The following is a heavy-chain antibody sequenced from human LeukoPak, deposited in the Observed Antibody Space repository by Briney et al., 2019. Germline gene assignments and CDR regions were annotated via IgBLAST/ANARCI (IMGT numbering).Heavy chain of an antibody. V-gene: IGHV1-69*13. CDR1: GYTLTVYY. CDR3: ARVDGCSGGSCYSYYGMDV. CDR2: IIPIFGTA. J-gene: IGHJ6*02. Sequence: SVKVSCKASGYTLTVYYIHWVRQAPGQGLEWMGGIIPIFGTANYAQKFQGRVTITADESTSTAYMELSSLKSEDTAVYYCARVDGCSGGSCYSYYGMDVWGQGTTVTVSS. D-gene: IGHD2-15*01.